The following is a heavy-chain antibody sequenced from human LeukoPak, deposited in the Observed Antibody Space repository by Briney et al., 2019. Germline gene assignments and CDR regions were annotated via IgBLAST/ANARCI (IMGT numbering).Heavy chain of an antibody. CDR2: ISAYNGNT. D-gene: IGHD6-19*01. J-gene: IGHJ4*02. V-gene: IGHV1-18*04. Sequence: ASVKVSCKASGYTFTGYYMHWVRQAPGQGLEWMGWISAYNGNTNYAQKLQGRVTMTTDTSTSTAYMELRSLRSDDTAVYYCARPGIAVADDYFDYWGQGTLVTVSS. CDR1: GYTFTGYY. CDR3: ARPGIAVADDYFDY.